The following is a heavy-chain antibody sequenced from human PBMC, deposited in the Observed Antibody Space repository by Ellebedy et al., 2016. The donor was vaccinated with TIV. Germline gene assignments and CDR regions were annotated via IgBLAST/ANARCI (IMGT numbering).Heavy chain of an antibody. V-gene: IGHV4-59*08. Sequence: SETLSLXXTVSGGYISNYYWTWIRQTPGKGLEWIGYIHYSGNTNYNPSFKSRVTISVDTSNNQFSLKLSSVTAADTAVYYCARYCNGGNCYAGTFDSWGQGTLITVSS. CDR2: IHYSGNT. CDR1: GGYISNYY. CDR3: ARYCNGGNCYAGTFDS. D-gene: IGHD2-15*01. J-gene: IGHJ4*02.